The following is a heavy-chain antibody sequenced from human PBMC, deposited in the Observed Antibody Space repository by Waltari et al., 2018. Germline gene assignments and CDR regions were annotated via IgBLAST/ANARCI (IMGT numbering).Heavy chain of an antibody. CDR2: IVGSGGST. V-gene: IGHV3-23*01. CDR1: GSTLSSYA. D-gene: IGHD3-22*01. Sequence: EVKLLETGGGLLQPGGSRRSSCAASGSTLSSYALSGFTQAPGKGLEWVAAIVGSGGSTYYADSVKGRFTISRDNSKNTLYLQMNSLRAEDTAVYYCAKELYDSSGSDYCVQGTLVTVSS. CDR3: AKELYDSSGSDY. J-gene: IGHJ4*02.